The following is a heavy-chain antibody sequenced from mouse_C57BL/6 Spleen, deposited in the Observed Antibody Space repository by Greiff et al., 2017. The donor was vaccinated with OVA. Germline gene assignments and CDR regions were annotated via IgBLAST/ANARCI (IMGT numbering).Heavy chain of an antibody. J-gene: IGHJ3*01. V-gene: IGHV3-6*01. D-gene: IGHD3-2*02. Sequence: VQLQQSGPGLVKPSQSLSLTCSVTGYSITSGYYWNWIRQFPGNKLEWMGYISYDGSNNYNPSLKNRISITRDTSKNQFFLKLNSVTTEDTATYYCARDSSGYEGFAYWGQGTLVTVSA. CDR2: ISYDGSN. CDR1: GYSITSGYY. CDR3: ARDSSGYEGFAY.